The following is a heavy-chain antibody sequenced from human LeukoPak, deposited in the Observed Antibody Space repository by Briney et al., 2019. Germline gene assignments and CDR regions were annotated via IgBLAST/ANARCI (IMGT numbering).Heavy chain of an antibody. CDR3: ASTFYGDSPPY. Sequence: PGGSLRLSCAASGFTFSDYYTSWIRQAPGKGLEWVSVIYSGGSTYYADSVKGRFTISRDNSKNTLYLQMNSLRAEDTAVYYCASTFYGDSPPYWGQGTLVTVSS. V-gene: IGHV3-66*01. CDR2: IYSGGST. D-gene: IGHD4-17*01. J-gene: IGHJ4*02. CDR1: GFTFSDYY.